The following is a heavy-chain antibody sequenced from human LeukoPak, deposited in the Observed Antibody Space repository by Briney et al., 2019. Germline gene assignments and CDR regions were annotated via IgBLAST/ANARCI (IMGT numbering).Heavy chain of an antibody. CDR1: GYNFGTYW. CDR3: ARLSDY. V-gene: IGHV5-10-1*01. Sequence: GESLKISCKGSGYNFGTYWISWVRQMPGKGLEWMGKIDPSDSSTSYSPSFEGHVTLSVDKSTSTAYLQWSSLKASDTAMYYCARLSDYWGQGTLVTVSS. J-gene: IGHJ4*02. CDR2: IDPSDSST.